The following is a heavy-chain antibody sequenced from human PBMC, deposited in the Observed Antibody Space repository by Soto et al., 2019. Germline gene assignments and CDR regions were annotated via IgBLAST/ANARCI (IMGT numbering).Heavy chain of an antibody. CDR2: IRSKAYSGTT. J-gene: IGHJ6*02. Sequence: PGGSLRLSCTGSGFTFGDYAMSWSRQAPGKGLEWVGVIRSKAYSGTTESAASVKGRFTISRDDSRSIAYLQMNSLQSEDTGVYYCTRYTSTSRYSYFGMDVWGHGTTVTVSS. CDR3: TRYTSTSRYSYFGMDV. CDR1: GFTFGDYA. V-gene: IGHV3-49*03. D-gene: IGHD2-2*01.